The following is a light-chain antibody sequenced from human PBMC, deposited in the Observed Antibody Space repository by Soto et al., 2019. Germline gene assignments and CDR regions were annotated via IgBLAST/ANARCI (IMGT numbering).Light chain of an antibody. V-gene: IGKV1-39*01. CDR3: QQSSTTPPT. Sequence: DIQMTQSPSSLSASVGDRVTITCRARQSISIYLNWYQQKPGKAPNLLIYAASSLQSGVPSRFTGSGSGTAFTLTISSLQPEDFATYYCQQSSTTPPTFGQGTKVEIK. CDR2: AAS. J-gene: IGKJ1*01. CDR1: QSISIY.